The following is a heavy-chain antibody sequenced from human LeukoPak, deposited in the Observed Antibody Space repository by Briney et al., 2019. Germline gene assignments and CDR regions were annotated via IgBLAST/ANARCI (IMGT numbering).Heavy chain of an antibody. CDR3: ANEELDY. Sequence: GGSLRLSCTASGFSVSSNYMSWVRQAPGKGLEWVSVIYSGRSTYYADSVKGRVTISRERSNNTLYLQMNSLRVEDTAVYYCANEELDYWGQGVLVTVSS. J-gene: IGHJ4*02. CDR1: GFSVSSNY. V-gene: IGHV3-66*01. CDR2: IYSGRST.